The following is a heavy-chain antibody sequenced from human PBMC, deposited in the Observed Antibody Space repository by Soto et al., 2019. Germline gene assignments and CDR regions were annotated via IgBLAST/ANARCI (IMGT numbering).Heavy chain of an antibody. CDR2: ISWNSGSI. V-gene: IGHV3-9*01. D-gene: IGHD3-10*01. J-gene: IGHJ4*02. CDR1: GFTFDDYA. Sequence: EVQLVESGGGLVQPGRSLRLSCAASGFTFDDYAMHWVRQAPGKGLEWVSGISWNSGSIGYADSVKGRFTISRDNAKNSLYLQVNSLRAEDTALYYCANGWGYGSETYYDYWGQGTLVTVSS. CDR3: ANGWGYGSETYYDY.